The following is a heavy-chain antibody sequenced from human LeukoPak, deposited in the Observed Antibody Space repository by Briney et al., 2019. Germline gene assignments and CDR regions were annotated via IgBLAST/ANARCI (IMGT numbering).Heavy chain of an antibody. CDR1: GFTFTSSA. V-gene: IGHV1-58*02. J-gene: IGHJ3*02. Sequence: ASVKVSCKASGFTFTSSAMQWVRQARGQRLEWIGWIVVGSGNTNYAQKFQGRVTITADESTSTAYMELSSLRSEDTAVYYCARGELRDYVWGSYRSDAFDIWGQGTMVTVSS. D-gene: IGHD3-16*02. CDR2: IVVGSGNT. CDR3: ARGELRDYVWGSYRSDAFDI.